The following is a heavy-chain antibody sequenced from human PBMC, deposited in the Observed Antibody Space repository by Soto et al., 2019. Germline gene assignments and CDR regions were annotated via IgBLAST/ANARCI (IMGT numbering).Heavy chain of an antibody. V-gene: IGHV1-46*01. CDR1: GYTFTSYY. Sequence: GSVKVSCKASGYTFTSYYMHWVRQAPGQGLEWMGIINPSGGSTSYAQKFQGRVTMTRDTSTSTVYMELSSLRSEDTAVYYCALSSMSNYYGMDVWGQGTTVTVSS. CDR3: ALSSMSNYYGMDV. J-gene: IGHJ6*02. CDR2: INPSGGST.